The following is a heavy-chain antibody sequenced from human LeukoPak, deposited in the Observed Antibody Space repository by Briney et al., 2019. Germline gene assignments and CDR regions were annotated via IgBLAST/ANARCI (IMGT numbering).Heavy chain of an antibody. V-gene: IGHV1-46*01. Sequence: ASVKVSCKASGYTLTSYYIHWVRQAPGQGLEWMGIINPSGGSTRYAQKFQGRVTMTRDTSTSTVYMELSSLRSEDTAVYYCASETSGNYFNDYWGQGTLVTVSS. CDR1: GYTLTSYY. CDR2: INPSGGST. CDR3: ASETSGNYFNDY. D-gene: IGHD3-10*01. J-gene: IGHJ4*02.